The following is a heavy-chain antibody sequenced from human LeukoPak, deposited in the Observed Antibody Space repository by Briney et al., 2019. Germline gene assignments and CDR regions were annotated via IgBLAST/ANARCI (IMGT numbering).Heavy chain of an antibody. V-gene: IGHV4-34*01. CDR3: ARRGGYSYGRYFDY. CDR2: INHSGST. CDR1: GGSISNYY. D-gene: IGHD5-18*01. J-gene: IGHJ4*02. Sequence: SETLSHTCTVSGGSISNYYWSWIRQPPGKGLEWIGEINHSGSTNYNPSLKSRVTISVDTSKNQFSLKLSSVTAADTAVYYCARRGGYSYGRYFDYWGQGTLVTVSS.